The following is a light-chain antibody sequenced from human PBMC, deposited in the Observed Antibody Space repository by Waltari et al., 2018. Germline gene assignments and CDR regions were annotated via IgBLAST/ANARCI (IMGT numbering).Light chain of an antibody. V-gene: IGLV4-69*01. Sequence: QLVLTQSPSASASLGASVKLPCTLTSGHTNYAVAWHQQQPQMGPRFLLTVNSDGSHIKGDGIPDRFSGSSSGAERYLTISSLQSEDEADYYCQTWGVAVNWVFGGGTRLTV. J-gene: IGLJ3*02. CDR2: VNSDGSH. CDR3: QTWGVAVNWV. CDR1: SGHTNYA.